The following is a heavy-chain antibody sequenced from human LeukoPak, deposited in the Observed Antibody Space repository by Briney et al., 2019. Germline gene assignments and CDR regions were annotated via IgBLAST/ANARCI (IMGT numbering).Heavy chain of an antibody. V-gene: IGHV1-18*01. CDR1: GYTFTNYG. J-gene: IGHJ4*02. CDR3: ARDMYSSGRVPFDY. Sequence: ASVKVSCKASGYTFTNYGISWVRQAPGQGLEWMGWISAYNGYTNHAQKVQGRVTMTTDTSTSTAYMELRSLRSDDTAVYYCARDMYSSGRVPFDYWGQGTLVTVSS. CDR2: ISAYNGYT. D-gene: IGHD6-19*01.